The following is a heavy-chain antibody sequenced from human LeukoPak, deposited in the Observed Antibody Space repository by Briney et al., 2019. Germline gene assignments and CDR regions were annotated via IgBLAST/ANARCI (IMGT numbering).Heavy chain of an antibody. V-gene: IGHV1-69*13. CDR2: IIPIFGTA. CDR3: ARGAAAHGGEFNWFDP. J-gene: IGHJ5*02. Sequence: SVKVSCKASGGTFSSYAISWVRQAPGQGLEWMGGIIPIFGTANYAQKFQGRVTITGDESTSTAYMELSSLRSEDTAVYYCARGAAAHGGEFNWFDPWGQGTLVTVSS. CDR1: GGTFSSYA. D-gene: IGHD2-2*01.